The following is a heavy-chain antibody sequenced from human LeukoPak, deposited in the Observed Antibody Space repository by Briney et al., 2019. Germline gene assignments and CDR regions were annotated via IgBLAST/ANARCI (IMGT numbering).Heavy chain of an antibody. CDR3: AKEVEPRDN. D-gene: IGHD1-26*01. Sequence: PGGSLRLSCAASGFTFSSYGMHWVRQAPGKGLEWVAVIWYDGSNKYYADSVKGRFTISRDNSKNTLYLQMNSLRAEDTAVYYCAKEVEPRDNWGQGTLVTVSS. J-gene: IGHJ4*02. V-gene: IGHV3-33*06. CDR1: GFTFSSYG. CDR2: IWYDGSNK.